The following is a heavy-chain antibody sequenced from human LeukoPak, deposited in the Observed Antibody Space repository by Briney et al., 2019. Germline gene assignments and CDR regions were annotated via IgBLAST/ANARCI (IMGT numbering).Heavy chain of an antibody. CDR1: GGSISSSSYY. J-gene: IGHJ4*02. Sequence: SETLSLTCTVSGGSISSSSYYWGWIRQPPGKGLEWIGRIYTSGSTNYNPSLQSRVNMSIDTSKNQFSLKLTSVTAADTAVYYCARDGSGSGRPFDCWGQGTLVTVSS. D-gene: IGHD3-10*01. V-gene: IGHV4-39*07. CDR2: IYTSGST. CDR3: ARDGSGSGRPFDC.